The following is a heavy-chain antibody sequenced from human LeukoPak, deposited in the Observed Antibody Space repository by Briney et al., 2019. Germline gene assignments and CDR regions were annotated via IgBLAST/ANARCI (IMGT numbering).Heavy chain of an antibody. Sequence: GGSLRLSCAASGFTFSSYAMSWVRQVPGKGLEWVSVISGSGDNTYYADSVKGRFTISRDNSKNMLYLQMNSLRAEDTAIYYCAKYDYYDSSRSHVGGQGTLVTVSS. CDR3: AKYDYYDSSRSHV. CDR2: ISGSGDNT. CDR1: GFTFSSYA. D-gene: IGHD3-22*01. J-gene: IGHJ4*02. V-gene: IGHV3-23*01.